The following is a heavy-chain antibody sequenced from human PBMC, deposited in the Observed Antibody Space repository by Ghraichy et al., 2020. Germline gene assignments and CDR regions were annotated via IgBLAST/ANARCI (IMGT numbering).Heavy chain of an antibody. CDR3: ARRMPESYSDY. Sequence: SETLSLTCSVSGGSISSSGYNWGWIRQPPGKGLEWIGTIHYSGKTSYNPSLKSRVTISGDTSKNQFSLRLYSVTAADTAIYYCARRMPESYSDYWGQGTLVTVSS. CDR2: IHYSGKT. CDR1: GGSISSSGYN. V-gene: IGHV4-39*01. D-gene: IGHD3-10*01. J-gene: IGHJ4*02.